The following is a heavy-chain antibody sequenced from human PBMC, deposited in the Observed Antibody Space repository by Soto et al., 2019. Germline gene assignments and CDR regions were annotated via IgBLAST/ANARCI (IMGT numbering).Heavy chain of an antibody. CDR1: GGSISSSSYY. D-gene: IGHD3-16*02. CDR2: IYYSGST. Sequence: SETLSLTCTVSGGSISSSSYYWGWIRQPPGKGLEWIGSIYYSGSTYYNPSLKSRVTISVDTSKNQFSLKLSSVTAADTAVYYCARHEGWLSLYYFDYWGQETLVTVSS. CDR3: ARHEGWLSLYYFDY. V-gene: IGHV4-39*01. J-gene: IGHJ4*02.